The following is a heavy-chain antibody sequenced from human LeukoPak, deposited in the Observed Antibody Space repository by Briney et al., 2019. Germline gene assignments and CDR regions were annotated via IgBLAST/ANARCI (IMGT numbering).Heavy chain of an antibody. J-gene: IGHJ6*02. V-gene: IGHV3-23*01. CDR2: ISGSAGST. CDR3: ANYYVWGSYRYYSYYYYGMEV. Sequence: PGGSLRLSCAASGFTFSSYAMSWVRQAPGKGLEWASAISGSAGSTYYAESVKGRFTISRDNSNNTLYLQMNSLRAEDTAVYYCANYYVWGSYRYYSYYYYGMEVWGQGATVTVSS. D-gene: IGHD3-16*02. CDR1: GFTFSSYA.